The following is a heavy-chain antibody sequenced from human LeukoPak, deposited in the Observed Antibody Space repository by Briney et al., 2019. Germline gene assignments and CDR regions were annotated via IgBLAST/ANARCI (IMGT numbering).Heavy chain of an antibody. CDR2: INPNRGGT. J-gene: IGHJ3*02. CDR3: ATYSTGITIFGVDDDAFDI. Sequence: ASVKVSCKASGYTFTRYYMHWVRQAPGHGLEWLGWINPNRGGTNYAQKFQGRVTMTRDTSISTAYMELSRLRSDDTAVYYCATYSTGITIFGVDDDAFDIWGQGTMVTVSS. V-gene: IGHV1-2*02. CDR1: GYTFTRYY. D-gene: IGHD3-3*01.